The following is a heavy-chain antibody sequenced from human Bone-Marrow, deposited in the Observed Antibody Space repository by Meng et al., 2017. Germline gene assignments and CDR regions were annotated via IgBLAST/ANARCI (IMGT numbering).Heavy chain of an antibody. CDR3: ARDNTMIGSFDY. CDR1: GGSFSGYY. Sequence: QVQLQQWGAGLLKPSGTLSLTCAVYGGSFSGYYWSWIRQPPGKGLEWIGEINHSGSTNYNPSLKSRVTISVDTSKNQFSLKLSSVTAADTAVYYCARDNTMIGSFDYWGQGTLVTVSS. D-gene: IGHD3-22*01. CDR2: INHSGST. J-gene: IGHJ4*02. V-gene: IGHV4-34*01.